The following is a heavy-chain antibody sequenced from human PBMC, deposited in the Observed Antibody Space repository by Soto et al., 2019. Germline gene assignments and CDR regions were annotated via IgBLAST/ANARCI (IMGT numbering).Heavy chain of an antibody. CDR2: INGAGSST. V-gene: IGHV3-74*01. CDR1: GFTFSTYW. CDR3: VRAMSGRYGFFDY. J-gene: IGHJ4*02. Sequence: GGSLRLSCAASGFTFSTYWIQWVRQSPGKGLVWVSRINGAGSSTSYADSVKGRFTISRDNAKNTVYLQMNSLRVEDTAVYYCVRAMSGRYGFFDYWGLGTLVTVSS. D-gene: IGHD1-26*01.